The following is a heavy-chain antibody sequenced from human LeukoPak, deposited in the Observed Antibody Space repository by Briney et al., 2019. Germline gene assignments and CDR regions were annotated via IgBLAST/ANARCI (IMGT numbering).Heavy chain of an antibody. J-gene: IGHJ3*02. CDR3: ARETYCSGGSCYKGNAFDI. D-gene: IGHD2-15*01. CDR2: IRYDESNK. V-gene: IGHV3-30*02. Sequence: GGSLRLSCAASGFTFDDYAMHWVRQAPGKGLEGVAFIRYDESNKYYADSVNGRFTISRDNAKNSLYLQMNSLRADDTAVYYCARETYCSGGSCYKGNAFDIWGQGTMVTVSS. CDR1: GFTFDDYA.